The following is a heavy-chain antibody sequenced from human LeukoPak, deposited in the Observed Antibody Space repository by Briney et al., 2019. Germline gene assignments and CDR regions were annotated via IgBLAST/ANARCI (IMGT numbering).Heavy chain of an antibody. CDR1: GYTFTGYY. D-gene: IGHD2-2*02. Sequence: ASVKVSCKASGYTFTGYYMHWVRQAPGQGLKWMGWINPNSGGTNYAQKFQGRVTMTRDTSISTAYMELSRLRSDDTAVYYCARGAPLGDCSSTSCYTDRWDYWGQGTLVTVSS. V-gene: IGHV1-2*02. CDR3: ARGAPLGDCSSTSCYTDRWDY. CDR2: INPNSGGT. J-gene: IGHJ4*02.